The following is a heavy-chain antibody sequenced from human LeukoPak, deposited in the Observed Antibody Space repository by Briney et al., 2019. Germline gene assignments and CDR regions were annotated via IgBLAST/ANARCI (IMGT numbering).Heavy chain of an antibody. D-gene: IGHD3-22*01. CDR2: IKQDGGET. CDR3: ARAYYDSSGYQHFDY. Sequence: GGSLRLSCAASGFTFSDYWMNWVRQAPGKGLEWVANIKQDGGETYYVDSVKGRFTISRDNTKNSLYLQMNSLRAEDTAVYYCARAYYDSSGYQHFDYWGQGTLVTVSS. J-gene: IGHJ4*02. V-gene: IGHV3-7*01. CDR1: GFTFSDYW.